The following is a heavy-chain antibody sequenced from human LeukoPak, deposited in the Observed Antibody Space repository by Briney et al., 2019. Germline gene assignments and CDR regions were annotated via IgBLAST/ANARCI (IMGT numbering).Heavy chain of an antibody. CDR2: ISGSGGST. D-gene: IGHD4-23*01. Sequence: GGSLRLSCAVSGFTFSSSGMSWVRQAPGRGLEWVSAISGSGGSTYYADSVKGRFTISRDNSKSTLYLQMNSLRAEDTAVYYCARGARKGDDYGGFFDYWGQGTLVTVSS. V-gene: IGHV3-23*01. CDR1: GFTFSSSG. CDR3: ARGARKGDDYGGFFDY. J-gene: IGHJ4*02.